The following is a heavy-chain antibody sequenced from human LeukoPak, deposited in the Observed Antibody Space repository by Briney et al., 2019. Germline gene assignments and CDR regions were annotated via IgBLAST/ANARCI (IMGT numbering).Heavy chain of an antibody. CDR2: INPNSGGT. V-gene: IGHV1-2*02. CDR3: ARGRDYSDSSGYYLDY. Sequence: ASVKVSCKASGYTFTGYYMHWVRQAPGQGLEWMGWINPNSGGTNYAQKFQGRVTMTRDTSISTAYMELSRLRSDDTAVYYCARGRDYSDSSGYYLDYSGQGTLVTVCS. J-gene: IGHJ4*02. CDR1: GYTFTGYY. D-gene: IGHD3-22*01.